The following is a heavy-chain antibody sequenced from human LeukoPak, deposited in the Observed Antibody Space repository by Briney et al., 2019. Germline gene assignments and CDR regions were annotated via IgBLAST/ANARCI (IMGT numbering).Heavy chain of an antibody. J-gene: IGHJ4*02. Sequence: GGSLRLSCAASGFTFSSYWMSWVRQAPGKGLEWVAVISYDGSNKYYADSVKGRFTISRDNSKNTLYLQMNSLRAEDTAVYYCAKEISGGGYSADYWGQGTLVTVSS. CDR3: AKEISGGGYSADY. D-gene: IGHD3-3*01. CDR1: GFTFSSYW. V-gene: IGHV3-30*18. CDR2: ISYDGSNK.